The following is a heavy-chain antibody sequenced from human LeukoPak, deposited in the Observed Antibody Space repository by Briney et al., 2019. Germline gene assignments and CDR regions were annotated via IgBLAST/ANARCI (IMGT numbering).Heavy chain of an antibody. J-gene: IGHJ4*02. CDR1: GFTFDNFA. D-gene: IGHD3-10*01. V-gene: IGHV3-23*01. Sequence: GGSLRLSCAPSGFTFDNFAMTWVRQAPGKGLEWVSEITGSGGSTYYADSVKGRLTISRDNSKNTLYLQMNGLRAEDTAIYYCARELFDFDYWGQGTLVTVSS. CDR3: ARELFDFDY. CDR2: ITGSGGST.